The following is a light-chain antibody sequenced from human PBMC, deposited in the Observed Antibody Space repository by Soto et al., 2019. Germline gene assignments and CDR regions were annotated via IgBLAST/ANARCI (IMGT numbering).Light chain of an antibody. CDR2: DVS. V-gene: IGLV2-14*01. Sequence: HSALTKPASVNGAPGQSITISCTGTSSDVGGYNYVSWYQQHPGKAPKFIIYDVSNRPSGVSNRFSGSKSGNTASLTISGLQAEDEAGYYCSSYTTSNTRQIVFGTGTKVTVL. CDR1: SSDVGGYNY. J-gene: IGLJ1*01. CDR3: SSYTTSNTRQIV.